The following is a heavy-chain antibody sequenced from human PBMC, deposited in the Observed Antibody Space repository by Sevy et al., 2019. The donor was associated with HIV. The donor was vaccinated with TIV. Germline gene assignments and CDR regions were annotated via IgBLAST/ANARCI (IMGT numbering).Heavy chain of an antibody. Sequence: GASVKVSCKASGYTFSSCNMNWVRQAPGQGLEWMGWINTGTGDPTYVQGFTGRFVFSLDTSVSTAYLQINSLKAEDTGVYYCTRDRPNWGNDYWGQGTLVTVSS. D-gene: IGHD7-27*01. V-gene: IGHV7-4-1*02. CDR2: INTGTGDP. J-gene: IGHJ4*02. CDR1: GYTFSSCN. CDR3: TRDRPNWGNDY.